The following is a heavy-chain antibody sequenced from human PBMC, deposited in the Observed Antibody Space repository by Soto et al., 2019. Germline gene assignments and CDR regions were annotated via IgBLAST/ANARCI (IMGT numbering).Heavy chain of an antibody. CDR2: ISSSSSTI. V-gene: IGHV3-48*02. Sequence: GGSLILSCAASGFTFSSYSMNWVRQAPGKGLEWVSYISSSSSTIYYADSVKGRFTISRDNAKNSLYLQMNSLRDEDTAVYYCAREDYDILIGYYYGMDVWGQGTTVTVSS. CDR3: AREDYDILIGYYYGMDV. J-gene: IGHJ6*02. CDR1: GFTFSSYS. D-gene: IGHD3-9*01.